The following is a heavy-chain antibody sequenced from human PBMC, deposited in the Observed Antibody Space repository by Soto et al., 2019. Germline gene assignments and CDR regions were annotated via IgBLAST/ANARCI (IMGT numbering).Heavy chain of an antibody. CDR3: ARVSVAGTDY. J-gene: IGHJ4*02. Sequence: SETLSLTCTVSGVSISSYYWSWIRQPAGKGLEWIGHIYTSGSTNYNPSLKSRVTMSVDTSKNQSSLKLSSVTAADTAVYYCARVSVAGTDYWGQGTLVTVSS. D-gene: IGHD6-19*01. CDR1: GVSISSYY. CDR2: IYTSGST. V-gene: IGHV4-4*07.